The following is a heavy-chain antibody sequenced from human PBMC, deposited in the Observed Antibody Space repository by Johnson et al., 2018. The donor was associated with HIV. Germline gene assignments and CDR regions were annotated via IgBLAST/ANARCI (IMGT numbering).Heavy chain of an antibody. CDR2: DGGNK. J-gene: IGHJ3*02. Sequence: DGGNKYYADSVKGRVTISGDNSKNTLYLQMKRLRAEDTAVYYCARDRGYWDAFDIWGQGTMVTVST. D-gene: IGHD3-22*01. V-gene: IGHV3-30*07. CDR3: ARDRGYWDAFDI.